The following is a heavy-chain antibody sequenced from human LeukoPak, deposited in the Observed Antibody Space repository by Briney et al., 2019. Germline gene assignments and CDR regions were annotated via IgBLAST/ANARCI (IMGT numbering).Heavy chain of an antibody. CDR1: GGSISSGSYY. D-gene: IGHD5-24*01. Sequence: SQTLSLTCTVSGGSISSGSYYWSWIRQPAGKGLEGIGRIYTSGSTNYNPSLKSRVTISVDTSKNQFSLKLSSVTAADTAVYYCARVEMATITEYYYYMDVWGKGTTVTVSS. J-gene: IGHJ6*03. V-gene: IGHV4-61*02. CDR2: IYTSGST. CDR3: ARVEMATITEYYYYMDV.